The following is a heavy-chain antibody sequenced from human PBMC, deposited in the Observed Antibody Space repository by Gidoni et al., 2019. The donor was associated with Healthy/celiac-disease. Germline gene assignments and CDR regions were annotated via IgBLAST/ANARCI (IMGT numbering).Heavy chain of an antibody. Sequence: EVQLFESGGGLVQPGGSLRLCCAASGFTFSSSAMSWVRQAPGKGLEWVSAISGSGGSTYYADSVKGRFTNSRDNSKNTLYLQMNSLRADDTAVYYCATRSGYSGYGLYYYDDGMDVWGQGTTVTVSS. J-gene: IGHJ6*02. CDR2: ISGSGGST. D-gene: IGHD5-12*01. CDR1: GFTFSSSA. CDR3: ATRSGYSGYGLYYYDDGMDV. V-gene: IGHV3-23*01.